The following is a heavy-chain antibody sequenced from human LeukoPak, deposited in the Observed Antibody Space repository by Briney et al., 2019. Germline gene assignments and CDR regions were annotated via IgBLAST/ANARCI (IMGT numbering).Heavy chain of an antibody. Sequence: TLSLTCTVSGGSISSYYWSWIRQPPGKALEWLALIYWNDDKRYSPSLKSRLAITKDTSKNQVVLTMTNMDPVDTATYYCAHSEAITIFGVVIGSYYFDYWGQGTLVTVSS. CDR2: IYWNDDK. CDR3: AHSEAITIFGVVIGSYYFDY. D-gene: IGHD3-3*01. V-gene: IGHV2-5*01. CDR1: GGSISSYYW. J-gene: IGHJ4*02.